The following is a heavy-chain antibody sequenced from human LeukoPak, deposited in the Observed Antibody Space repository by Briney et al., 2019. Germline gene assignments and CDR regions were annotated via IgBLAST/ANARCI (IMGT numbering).Heavy chain of an antibody. J-gene: IGHJ5*02. D-gene: IGHD3-10*01. V-gene: IGHV4-61*01. CDR3: ARFLWFGGPFDP. CDR2: ISYSGST. Sequence: SETLSLTCTVSGGSVSSDSHYWNWIRQPPGKGLEWIGCISYSGSTNYKSSLKSRVTISVDTFKNQFSLKVRSVTAADTAVYYCARFLWFGGPFDPWGQGTLVTVSS. CDR1: GGSVSSDSHY.